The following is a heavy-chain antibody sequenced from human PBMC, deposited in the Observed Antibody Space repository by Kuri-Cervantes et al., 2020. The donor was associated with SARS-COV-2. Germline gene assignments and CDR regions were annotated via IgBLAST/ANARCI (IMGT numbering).Heavy chain of an antibody. CDR1: GGSISSYY. J-gene: IGHJ4*02. CDR3: ARVKTIFGVAPFDY. CDR2: IYYSGST. D-gene: IGHD3-3*01. V-gene: IGHV4-59*12. Sequence: GSLRLSCTVSGGSISSYYWSWIRQPPGKGLEWIGYIYYSGSTNYNPSLKSRVTISVDTSKNQFPLKLSSVTAADTAVYYCARVKTIFGVAPFDYWAREPWSPSPQ.